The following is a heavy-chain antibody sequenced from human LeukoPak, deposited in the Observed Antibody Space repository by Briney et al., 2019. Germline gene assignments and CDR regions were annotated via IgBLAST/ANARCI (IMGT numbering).Heavy chain of an antibody. Sequence: GGSLRLSCAASGFTFSSYEMNWIRQAQGKGLEWVSYISSSGSLIYYADPVKGRFTVSRDNAKNSLYLQMNSLRADDTAVYYCARSSGSNLFDYWGQGTLVTVSS. J-gene: IGHJ4*02. CDR1: GFTFSSYE. V-gene: IGHV3-48*03. D-gene: IGHD1-26*01. CDR2: ISSSGSLI. CDR3: ARSSGSNLFDY.